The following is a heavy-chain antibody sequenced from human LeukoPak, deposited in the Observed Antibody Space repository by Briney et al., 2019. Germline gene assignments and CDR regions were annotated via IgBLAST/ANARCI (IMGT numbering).Heavy chain of an antibody. J-gene: IGHJ4*02. CDR1: GGSISSGGYS. CDR3: AKCAIFGVVTPFDY. V-gene: IGHV4-30-2*01. Sequence: SQTLSLTCAVSGGSISSGGYSWSWIRQPPGKGLEWIGYIYHSGSTYYNPSLKSRVTISVDRSKNQFSLKLSSVTAADTAVYYCAKCAIFGVVTPFDYWGQGTLVTVSS. D-gene: IGHD3-3*01. CDR2: IYHSGST.